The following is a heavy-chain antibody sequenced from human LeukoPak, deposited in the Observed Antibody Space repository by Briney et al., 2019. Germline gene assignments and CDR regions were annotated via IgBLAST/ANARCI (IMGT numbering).Heavy chain of an antibody. J-gene: IGHJ4*02. CDR3: ARGPYGDYGDY. Sequence: SVKVSCKASGGTFSSYAISWVRQAPGQGLEWMGRIIPILGIANYAQKFQGRVTITADKSTSTAYMELSSLRAEDTAVYYCARGPYGDYGDYWGQGTLVTVSS. V-gene: IGHV1-69*04. D-gene: IGHD4-17*01. CDR1: GGTFSSYA. CDR2: IIPILGIA.